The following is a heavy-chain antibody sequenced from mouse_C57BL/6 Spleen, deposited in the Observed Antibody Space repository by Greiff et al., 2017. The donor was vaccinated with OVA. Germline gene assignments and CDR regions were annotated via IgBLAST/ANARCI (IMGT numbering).Heavy chain of an antibody. J-gene: IGHJ4*01. V-gene: IGHV5-17*01. CDR1: GFTFSDYG. D-gene: IGHD1-1*01. Sequence: VQLKESGGGLVKPGGSLKLSCAASGFTFSDYGMHWVRQAPEKGLEWVAYISSGSSTIYYADTVKGRFTISRDNAKNTLFLQMTSLRSEDTAMYYCARPHYYGSSYSYAMDYWGQGTSVTVSS. CDR2: ISSGSSTI. CDR3: ARPHYYGSSYSYAMDY.